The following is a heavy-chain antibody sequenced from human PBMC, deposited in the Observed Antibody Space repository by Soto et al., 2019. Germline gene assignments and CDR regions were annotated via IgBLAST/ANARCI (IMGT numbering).Heavy chain of an antibody. CDR1: GFTSASYA. D-gene: IGHD3-3*01. CDR2: VSGSGVST. J-gene: IGHJ5*02. CDR3: AKKSSDFWSGYYTYDWFDP. Sequence: GGSLRLSCAASGFTSASYAMSWVRQAPGKGLEWVASVSGSGVSTYYADSVMGRFTIFRDNSKNTLYLQMNSLRAEDTAVYYCAKKSSDFWSGYYTYDWFDPWGQGTLVTVSS. V-gene: IGHV3-23*01.